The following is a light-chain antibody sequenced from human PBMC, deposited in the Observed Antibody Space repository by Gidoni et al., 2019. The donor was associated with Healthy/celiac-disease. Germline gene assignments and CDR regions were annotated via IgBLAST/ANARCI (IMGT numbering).Light chain of an antibody. CDR1: TSVCSSY. CDR3: QQYCSSPPWT. J-gene: IGKJ1*01. CDR2: GAS. Sequence: ETGLTPSPVTLSLSPGERATLPCRAITSVCSSYLAWYQQKPGQAPRLLIYGASSRATGIPARFSGSGSGTDFTLTISRLEPEDFTVYYCQQYCSSPPWTFGQGTKVEIK. V-gene: IGKV3-20*01.